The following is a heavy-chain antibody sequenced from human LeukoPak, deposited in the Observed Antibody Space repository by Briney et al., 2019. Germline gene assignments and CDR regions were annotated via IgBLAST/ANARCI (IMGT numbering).Heavy chain of an antibody. CDR2: MKGDGSST. Sequence: PGGSLRLSCAASEFTFSSYWMHWVRQAPGKGLVWVSRMKGDGSSTTYADSVKGRFTISRDNAKNTLYLQMNSLTAEDTAVYYCARGAYCGGDCPLPNSLYWGRGTLVTVSS. CDR1: EFTFSSYW. V-gene: IGHV3-74*01. J-gene: IGHJ4*02. D-gene: IGHD2-21*01. CDR3: ARGAYCGGDCPLPNSLY.